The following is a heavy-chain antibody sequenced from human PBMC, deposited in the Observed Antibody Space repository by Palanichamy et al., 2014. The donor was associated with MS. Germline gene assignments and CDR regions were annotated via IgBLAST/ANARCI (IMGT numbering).Heavy chain of an antibody. V-gene: IGHV4-34*01. CDR3: ATGVDHAKISY. J-gene: IGHJ4*02. D-gene: IGHD2-2*01. CDR1: GGSFSGHY. CDR2: ISHTEGT. Sequence: QVQVQQWGAGLLKPLETLSLTCAVYGGSFSGHYWNWIRQPPRKGLEWIGEISHTEGTSYNASLKSRVTMSVDTSNNQLYLKLSSVTAADTAVYYCATGVDHAKISYWGQGTLVTVSS.